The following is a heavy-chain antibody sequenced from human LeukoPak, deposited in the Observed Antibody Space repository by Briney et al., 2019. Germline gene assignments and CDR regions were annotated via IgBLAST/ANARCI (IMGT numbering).Heavy chain of an antibody. CDR2: IYSGGST. D-gene: IGHD3-22*01. V-gene: IGHV3-66*01. J-gene: IGHJ6*02. CDR1: GFTVSSNY. Sequence: SGGSLRLSCAASGFTVSSNYMSWVRQAPGKGLEWVSVIYSGGSTYYADSVKGRFTVSRDNSKNTLYLQMNSLRAEDTAVYYCAREAHLRAHYYDSSGYYGSGGYGMDVWGQGTTVTVSS. CDR3: AREAHLRAHYYDSSGYYGSGGYGMDV.